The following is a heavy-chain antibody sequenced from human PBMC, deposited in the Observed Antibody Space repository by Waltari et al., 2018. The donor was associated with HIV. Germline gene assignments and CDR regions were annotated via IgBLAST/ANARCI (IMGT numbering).Heavy chain of an antibody. D-gene: IGHD2-15*01. J-gene: IGHJ6*02. CDR2: INKEGSNT. Sequence: EVQLVESGGGLVQPGGSLRLSGEASGFTVSSNWMHGVRQAPGKGLVWVSFINKEGSNTRDADSVKGRLTISRDNAKNTLYLQMNSLRAEDTAVYYCARGVGYGMDVWGQGTTVTVSS. V-gene: IGHV3-74*01. CDR3: ARGVGYGMDV. CDR1: GFTVSSNW.